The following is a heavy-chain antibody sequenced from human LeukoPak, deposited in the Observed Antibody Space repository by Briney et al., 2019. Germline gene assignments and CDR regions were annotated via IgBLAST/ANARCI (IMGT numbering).Heavy chain of an antibody. Sequence: GGSLRLSCAASGFTFSSYAMSWVRQAPGKGLEWVSAISGSGGGTYYADSVKGRFTISRDNSKNTLYLQMNSLRAEDTAVYYCAKSAPAAYYYDSSGYLGYFDYWGQGTLVTVSS. CDR3: AKSAPAAYYYDSSGYLGYFDY. J-gene: IGHJ4*02. V-gene: IGHV3-23*01. CDR2: ISGSGGGT. D-gene: IGHD3-22*01. CDR1: GFTFSSYA.